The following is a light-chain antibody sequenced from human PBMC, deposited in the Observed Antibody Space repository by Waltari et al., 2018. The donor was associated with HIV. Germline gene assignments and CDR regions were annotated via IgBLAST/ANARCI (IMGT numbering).Light chain of an antibody. CDR2: EDN. CDR1: ALPKRF. CDR3: YSIDGSGHYRV. V-gene: IGLV3-10*01. Sequence: SYELTQPTSVSVSPGQTARITCSGDALPKRFAYWYQQKSGRAPVLVIYEDNPRPSGIPERFSATNSGTVATLTISGAQVDDEADYYCYSIDGSGHYRVFGGGTKLTVL. J-gene: IGLJ2*01.